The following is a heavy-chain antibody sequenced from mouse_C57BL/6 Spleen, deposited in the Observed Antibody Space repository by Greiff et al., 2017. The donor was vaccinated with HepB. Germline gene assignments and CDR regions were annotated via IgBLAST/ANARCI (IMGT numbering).Heavy chain of an antibody. J-gene: IGHJ4*01. CDR3: ARKDYDGDAMDY. D-gene: IGHD2-4*01. CDR2: IDPSDSET. CDR1: GYTFTSYW. Sequence: QVQLQQPGAELVRPGSSVKLSCKASGYTFTSYWMHWVKQRPIQGLEWIGNIDPSDSETHYNQKFEDKATLTVDKSSSTAYMQLSSLTSEDSAVYYCARKDYDGDAMDYWGQGTSVTVSS. V-gene: IGHV1-52*01.